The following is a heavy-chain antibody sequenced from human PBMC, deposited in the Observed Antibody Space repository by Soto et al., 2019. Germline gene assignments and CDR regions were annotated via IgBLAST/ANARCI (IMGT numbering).Heavy chain of an antibody. V-gene: IGHV1-18*01. CDR1: GYTFTSYG. CDR3: ARDSPRTGTTAPDY. J-gene: IGHJ4*02. Sequence: GASVKVSCKASGYTFTSYGISWVRQAPGQGLEWMGWISAYNGNTNYAQKLQGRVTMTTDTSTSTAYMELRSLRSADTAVYYCARDSPRTGTTAPDYWGQGTLVTVSS. CDR2: ISAYNGNT. D-gene: IGHD1-7*01.